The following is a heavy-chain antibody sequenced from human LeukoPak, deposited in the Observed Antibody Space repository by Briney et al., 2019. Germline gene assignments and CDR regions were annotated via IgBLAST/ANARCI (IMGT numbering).Heavy chain of an antibody. J-gene: IGHJ4*02. CDR1: GCTFSSYA. D-gene: IGHD6-13*01. V-gene: IGHV1-69*04. Sequence: SVKVSCKASGCTFSSYAISWVRQAPGQGLEWMGRIIPILGIANYAQKFQGRVTITADKSTSTAYLELSSLRSEDTAVYYCAHSPPYSYGSSCYPYCRQATLVAVSS. CDR2: IIPILGIA. CDR3: AHSPPYSYGSSCYPY.